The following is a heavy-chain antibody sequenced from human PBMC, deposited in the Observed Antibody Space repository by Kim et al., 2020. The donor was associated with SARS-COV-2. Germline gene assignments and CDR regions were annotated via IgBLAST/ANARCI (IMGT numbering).Heavy chain of an antibody. J-gene: IGHJ4*02. V-gene: IGHV3-53*01. Sequence: TYCADSVRGRFTISRDNSKNTLYLQMNSLRAEDTAVYYCARLEVGALDYWGQGTLVTVSS. D-gene: IGHD1-26*01. CDR2: T. CDR3: ARLEVGALDY.